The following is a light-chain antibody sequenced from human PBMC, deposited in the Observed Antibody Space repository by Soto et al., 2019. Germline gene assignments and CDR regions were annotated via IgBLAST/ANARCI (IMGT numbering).Light chain of an antibody. CDR1: SSDIGSYDR. J-gene: IGLJ3*02. CDR3: CSYAGSNIFAV. Sequence: QSALTQPASVSGSPGQSITISCTGTSSDIGSYDRVSWYQWHAGKAPKLIIYEDNRRPSEISNRFSGSKSGNTASLTISGLQAEDEADYYCCSYAGSNIFAVFGGGTKLTVL. V-gene: IGLV2-23*01. CDR2: EDN.